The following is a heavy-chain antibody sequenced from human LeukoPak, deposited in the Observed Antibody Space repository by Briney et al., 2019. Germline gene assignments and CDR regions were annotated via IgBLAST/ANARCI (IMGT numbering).Heavy chain of an antibody. CDR1: GFTFSSYE. V-gene: IGHV3-48*03. CDR2: ISSSGSTK. J-gene: IGHJ6*02. CDR3: ARNLAGYYYYGMDV. Sequence: PGGSLRLSCAASGFTFSSYEMNWVRQAPGKGLEWVSYISSSGSTKYYADSVKGQFTISRDNAKNSLYLQMNSLRAEDTAVYYCARNLAGYYYYGMDVWGQGTTVSVSS.